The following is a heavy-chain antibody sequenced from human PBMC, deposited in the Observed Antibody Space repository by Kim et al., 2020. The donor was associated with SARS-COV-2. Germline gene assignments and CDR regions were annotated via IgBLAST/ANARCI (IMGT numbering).Heavy chain of an antibody. D-gene: IGHD3-22*01. V-gene: IGHV3-48*02. CDR1: GFTFSSYS. Sequence: GGSLRLSCAASGFTFSSYSMNWVRQAPGKGLEWVSYISSSSSTIYYADSVKGRFTISRDNAKNSLYLQMNSLRDEDTAVYYCARDRVTYYYDSSGYYGYYYGMDVWGQGTTVTVSS. CDR2: ISSSSSTI. CDR3: ARDRVTYYYDSSGYYGYYYGMDV. J-gene: IGHJ6*02.